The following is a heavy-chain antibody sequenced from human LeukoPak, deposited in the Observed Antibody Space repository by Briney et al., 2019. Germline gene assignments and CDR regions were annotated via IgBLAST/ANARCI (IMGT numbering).Heavy chain of an antibody. CDR2: IYYSGST. V-gene: IGHV4-59*01. CDR3: ARVATGYYDSSGYYAPGFDY. Sequence: PSETLSLTCTVSGGSISSYYWSWIRQPPGKGLEWTGYIYYSGSTNYNPSLKSRVTISVDTSKNQFSLKLSSVTAADTAVYYCARVATGYYDSSGYYAPGFDYWGQGTLVTVSS. CDR1: GGSISSYY. D-gene: IGHD3-22*01. J-gene: IGHJ4*02.